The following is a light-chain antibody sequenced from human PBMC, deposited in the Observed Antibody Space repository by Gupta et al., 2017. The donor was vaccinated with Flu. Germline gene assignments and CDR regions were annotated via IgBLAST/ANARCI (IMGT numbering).Light chain of an antibody. J-gene: IGLJ2*01. Sequence: QSALTQPRSLSVSPGQSVSISCTGTSSDVGASNYVSWYQQHLGKAPKRISYDVYKRPSGVLDRFTGSKSGNTASLTISGLQPEDEADYYCCSFGAASFFGGGTKLTVL. CDR1: SSDVGASNY. CDR3: CSFGAASF. V-gene: IGLV2-11*01. CDR2: DVY.